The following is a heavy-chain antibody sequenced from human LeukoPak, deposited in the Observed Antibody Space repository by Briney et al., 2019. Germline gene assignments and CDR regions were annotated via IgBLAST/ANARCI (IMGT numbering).Heavy chain of an antibody. V-gene: IGHV4-59*01. D-gene: IGHD3-9*01. Sequence: SETLSLTCTVSGGSISPYYWSWIRQPPGKGLEWIGYSGSTNYNPSLKSRVTISVDTSKNQFSLKLSSVTAADTAVYYCARVFYPGYYSYMAVWGKGTTVTVSS. J-gene: IGHJ6*03. CDR3: ARVFYPGYYSYMAV. CDR1: GGSISPYY. CDR2: SGST.